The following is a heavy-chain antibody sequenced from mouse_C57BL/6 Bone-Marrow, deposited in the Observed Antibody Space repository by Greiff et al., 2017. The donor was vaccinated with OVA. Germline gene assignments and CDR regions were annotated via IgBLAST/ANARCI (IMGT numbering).Heavy chain of an antibody. J-gene: IGHJ2*01. D-gene: IGHD1-1*01. V-gene: IGHV1-64*01. CDR1: GYTFTSYW. CDR3: AKIYYGSRDY. CDR2: IHPNSGST. Sequence: QVQLQQPGAELVKPGASVKLSCKASGYTFTSYWMHWVNQRPGQGLEWIGMIHPNSGSTNYNEKFKSKATLTVDKSSSTAYMQLSSLTSEDSAVYYCAKIYYGSRDYWGQGTTLTVSS.